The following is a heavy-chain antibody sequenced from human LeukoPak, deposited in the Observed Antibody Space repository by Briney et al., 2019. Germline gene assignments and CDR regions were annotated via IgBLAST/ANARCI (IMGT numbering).Heavy chain of an antibody. Sequence: PGGSLRLSCAASGFTFSTYDMNWVRQAPGQGLEGCSYIGSSSRTISHADSVKGRFTISRDNAKNSLYLQMNSLRAEDTAVYYCARLRYYAMDVWGQGTTVTASS. V-gene: IGHV3-48*01. CDR2: IGSSSRTI. J-gene: IGHJ6*02. CDR3: ARLRYYAMDV. CDR1: GFTFSTYD.